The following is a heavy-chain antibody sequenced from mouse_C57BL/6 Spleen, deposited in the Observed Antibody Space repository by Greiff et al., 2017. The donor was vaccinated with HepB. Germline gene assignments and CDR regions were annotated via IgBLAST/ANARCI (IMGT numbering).Heavy chain of an antibody. V-gene: IGHV1-69*01. CDR2: IDPSDSYT. Sequence: QVQLQQPGAELVMPGASVKLSCKASGYTFTSYWMHWVKQRPGQGLEWIGEIDPSDSYTNYNQKFKGKSTLTVEKSASTAYMQLSSLTSEDSAVYYCARRSTMVTTYFGCWGQGATLTVSS. J-gene: IGHJ2*01. CDR3: ARRSTMVTTYFGC. CDR1: GYTFTSYW. D-gene: IGHD2-2*01.